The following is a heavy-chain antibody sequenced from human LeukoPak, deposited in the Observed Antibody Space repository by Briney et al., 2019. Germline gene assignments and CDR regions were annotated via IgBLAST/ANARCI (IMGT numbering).Heavy chain of an antibody. V-gene: IGHV3-9*01. CDR1: GFTFDDYA. CDR3: ATELPVPAAHTLTPRYPDY. J-gene: IGHJ4*02. D-gene: IGHD2-2*01. Sequence: GESLRLSCAASGFTFDDYAMHWVRQAPGKGLEWVSGSSWNSGSIAYADSVKGRFTISRDNAKNSLYLQMNSLRAEDTALYYCATELPVPAAHTLTPRYPDYWGQGTLVTVSS. CDR2: SSWNSGSI.